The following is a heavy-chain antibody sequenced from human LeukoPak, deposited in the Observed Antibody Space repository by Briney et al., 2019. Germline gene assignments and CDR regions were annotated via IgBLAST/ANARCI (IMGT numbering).Heavy chain of an antibody. CDR1: GFTVSSNY. J-gene: IGHJ4*02. D-gene: IGHD3-9*01. V-gene: IGHV3-53*05. Sequence: GGSLRLSCAASGFTVSSNYMSWVRQAPGKGLEWVSVIYSGGSTYYADSVKGRFTISRDNSKNTLYLQMNSLRAEDTAAYYCAKGYYFDILSGYSSLDYWGQGTLVTVSS. CDR2: IYSGGST. CDR3: AKGYYFDILSGYSSLDY.